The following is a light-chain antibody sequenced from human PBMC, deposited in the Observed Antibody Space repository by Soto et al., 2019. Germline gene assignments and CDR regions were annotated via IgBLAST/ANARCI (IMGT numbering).Light chain of an antibody. CDR3: QHYGTSPGGT. J-gene: IGKJ2*02. CDR2: GAS. Sequence: EIVLTQSPGTLSLSPGERATLSYRASQSVQSVSNNYLAWYQQKPGQAPRLLIYGASSRATGIPDRFSGSGSGTDFTLTISRLEPEDFAVYYCQHYGTSPGGTFGQGTKLEIK. CDR1: QSVQSVSNNY. V-gene: IGKV3-20*01.